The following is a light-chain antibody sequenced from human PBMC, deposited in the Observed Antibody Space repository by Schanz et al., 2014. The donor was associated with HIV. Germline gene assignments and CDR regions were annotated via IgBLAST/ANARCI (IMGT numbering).Light chain of an antibody. CDR3: QQTNSFPRT. CDR1: QGVTGNY. V-gene: IGKV3-20*01. J-gene: IGKJ4*01. Sequence: EIVLTQSPGTLSLSPGEGATLSCTARQGVTGNYLAWYQQKPGQAPRLLIYGISIRATGIPDRFSGSGSGTDFTLTISGLEPEDFATYYCQQTNSFPRTFGGGTKVDFK. CDR2: GIS.